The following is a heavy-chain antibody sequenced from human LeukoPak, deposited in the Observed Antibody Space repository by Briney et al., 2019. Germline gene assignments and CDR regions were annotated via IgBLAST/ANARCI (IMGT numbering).Heavy chain of an antibody. Sequence: GGSLRLSCAASGFTFSSYSMNWVRQAPGKGLEWVSSISSSSSYIYYADSVKGRFTISRDNAKNSLYLQMNSLRAEDTAVYYCARDGFGSSWYSILWGQGTLVTVSS. CDR3: ARDGFGSSWYSIL. CDR1: GFTFSSYS. J-gene: IGHJ4*02. D-gene: IGHD6-13*01. CDR2: ISSSSSYI. V-gene: IGHV3-21*01.